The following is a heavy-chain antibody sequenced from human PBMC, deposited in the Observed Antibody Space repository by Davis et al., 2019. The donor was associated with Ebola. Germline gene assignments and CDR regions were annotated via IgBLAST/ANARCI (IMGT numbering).Heavy chain of an antibody. CDR1: GGSISSSNW. J-gene: IGHJ4*02. V-gene: IGHV4-4*02. CDR3: ARVVTGTPFSFDY. Sequence: SETLSLTCAVSGGSISSSNWWSWVRQPPGKGLEWIGEIYHSGSTNYNPSLKSRVTISVDKSKNQFSLKLSSVTAADTAVYYCARVVTGTPFSFDYWGQGTLVTVSS. CDR2: IYHSGST. D-gene: IGHD1-7*01.